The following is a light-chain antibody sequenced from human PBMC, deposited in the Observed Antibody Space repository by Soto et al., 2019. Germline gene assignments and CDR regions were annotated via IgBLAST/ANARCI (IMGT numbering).Light chain of an antibody. V-gene: IGKV1-5*03. CDR2: KAS. J-gene: IGKJ1*01. CDR1: QSINNW. CDR3: QPYNNYPWT. Sequence: DIRVTQSPSTLSASVGDRVSITCRASQSINNWLARYQQKPGKAPNLLIYKASNLERGGPSRISGSGSETEFTLTISSLHPDYFATYYCQPYNNYPWTFGQGTKVEI.